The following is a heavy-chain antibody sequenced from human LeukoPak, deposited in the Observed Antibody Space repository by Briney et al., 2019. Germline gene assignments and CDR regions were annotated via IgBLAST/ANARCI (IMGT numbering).Heavy chain of an antibody. CDR3: ARGPESDGYNYDY. D-gene: IGHD5-24*01. Sequence: PWGSLRLSCAASGFTFSSYSMNWVRQAPGKGLEWVSSISSSSSYIYYADSVKGRFTISRDNAKESLYLQMNSLRAEDTAVYYCARGPESDGYNYDYWGQGTLVTVS. J-gene: IGHJ4*02. V-gene: IGHV3-21*01. CDR2: ISSSSSYI. CDR1: GFTFSSYS.